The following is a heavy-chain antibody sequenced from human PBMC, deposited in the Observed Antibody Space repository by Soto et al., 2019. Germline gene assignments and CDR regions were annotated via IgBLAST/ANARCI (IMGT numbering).Heavy chain of an antibody. D-gene: IGHD3-16*02. J-gene: IGHJ6*02. Sequence: SETLSLTCAVYGGSFSGYYWSWIRQPPGKGLEWIGEINHSGSTNYNPSLKSRVTISVDTSKNQLSLKLSSVTAADTAVYYCARASYYDYVWGSYRPTYYYGMDVWGQGTTVTVSS. CDR3: ARASYYDYVWGSYRPTYYYGMDV. CDR2: INHSGST. CDR1: GGSFSGYY. V-gene: IGHV4-34*01.